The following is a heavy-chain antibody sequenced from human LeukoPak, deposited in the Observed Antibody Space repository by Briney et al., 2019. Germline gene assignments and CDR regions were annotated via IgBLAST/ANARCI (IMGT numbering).Heavy chain of an antibody. CDR3: ARVFDS. V-gene: IGHV4-39*07. CDR2: IFYTGKT. Sequence: SETLSLTCTVSGGSVYTSDYYWGWVRQPPGKGPEWIGDIFYTGKTNYNPSLKSRVSISIDTSKNQFSLKLTSVTAADTAVYYCARVFDSWGQGTLVTVSP. CDR1: GGSVYTSDYY. J-gene: IGHJ4*02.